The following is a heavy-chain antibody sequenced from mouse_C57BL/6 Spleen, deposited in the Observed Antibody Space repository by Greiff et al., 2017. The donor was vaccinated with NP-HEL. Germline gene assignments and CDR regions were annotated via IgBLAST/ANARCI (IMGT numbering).Heavy chain of an antibody. Sequence: EVQLQQSGPELVKPGASVKIPCKASGYTFTDYNMDWVKQSHGKSLEWIGDINPNNGGTIYNQKFKGKATLTVDKSSSTAYMELRSLTSEDTAVYYCARYGVVPFAYWGQGTLVTVSA. J-gene: IGHJ3*01. V-gene: IGHV1-18*01. CDR3: ARYGVVPFAY. CDR2: INPNNGGT. CDR1: GYTFTDYN. D-gene: IGHD1-1*01.